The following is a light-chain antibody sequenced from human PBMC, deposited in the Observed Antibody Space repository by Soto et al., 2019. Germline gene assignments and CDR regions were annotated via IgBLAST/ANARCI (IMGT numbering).Light chain of an antibody. CDR3: SSYTSSSTVV. J-gene: IGLJ2*01. CDR1: SSDVGGYNY. CDR2: DVS. V-gene: IGLV2-14*01. Sequence: QSALTQPASVSGSPGPSITISCTGTSSDVGGYNYVSWYQQQPRKAPKLMIYDVSNRPSGVSNRFSGSKSGNTASLTISGLQAEDEADYYCSSYTSSSTVVFGGGTQLPVL.